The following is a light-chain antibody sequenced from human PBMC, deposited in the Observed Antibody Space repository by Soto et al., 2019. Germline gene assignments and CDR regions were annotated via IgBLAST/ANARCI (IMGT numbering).Light chain of an antibody. Sequence: DIQMTQSPSTLPASVGDRVTISCRASQTVERWLAWYQQKPGKAPKLLISDVSSLERGVPSRFSGSGSATEFTLTISGLQSDDLATYYCQQYSSFYSFGQGTKLEIK. CDR3: QQYSSFYS. J-gene: IGKJ2*03. CDR2: DVS. V-gene: IGKV1-5*01. CDR1: QTVERW.